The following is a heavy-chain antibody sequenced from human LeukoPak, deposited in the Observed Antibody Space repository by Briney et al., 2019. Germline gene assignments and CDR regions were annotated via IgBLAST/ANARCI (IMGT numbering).Heavy chain of an antibody. Sequence: GGSLRLSCAASGFTFDDYAMHWVRQAPAKGLEWVSGISWNSGSIGYADSVKGRFTISRDNSKNTLYLQMNSLRAEDTAVYYCARDLATGGYDYLGYWGQGTLVTVSS. CDR1: GFTFDDYA. CDR3: ARDLATGGYDYLGY. J-gene: IGHJ4*02. D-gene: IGHD5-12*01. CDR2: ISWNSGSI. V-gene: IGHV3-9*01.